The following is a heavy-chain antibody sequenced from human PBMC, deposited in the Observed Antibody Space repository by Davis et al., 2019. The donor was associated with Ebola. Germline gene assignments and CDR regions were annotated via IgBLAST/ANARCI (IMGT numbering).Heavy chain of an antibody. J-gene: IGHJ4*02. V-gene: IGHV3-66*01. CDR1: GFTVSSNY. D-gene: IGHD2-21*01. CDR3: AKAPQKVGIVGPVDY. CDR2: IYSGGST. Sequence: GESLKISCAASGFTVSSNYMSWVRQAQGKGLEWVSVIYSGGSTSYADSVKGRFTISRDNSKNTLYLQMNSLRAEDTAVYYCAKAPQKVGIVGPVDYWGQGTLVTVSS.